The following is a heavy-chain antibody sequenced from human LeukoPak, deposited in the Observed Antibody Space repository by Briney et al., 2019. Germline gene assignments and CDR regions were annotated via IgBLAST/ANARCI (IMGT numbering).Heavy chain of an antibody. CDR2: ISSSGSTI. Sequence: PGGSLRLSCAASGFTFSSYEMNWVRQAPGKGLEGVSYISSSGSTIYYADSVKGRFTISRHNAKNSLYLQMNSLRAEDTAVYYCARDGDARAFDIWGQGTMVTVSS. D-gene: IGHD2-21*02. CDR1: GFTFSSYE. V-gene: IGHV3-48*03. J-gene: IGHJ3*02. CDR3: ARDGDARAFDI.